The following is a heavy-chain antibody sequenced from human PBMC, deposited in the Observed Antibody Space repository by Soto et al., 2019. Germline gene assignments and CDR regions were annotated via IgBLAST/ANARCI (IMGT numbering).Heavy chain of an antibody. J-gene: IGHJ3*01. D-gene: IGHD2-21*01. V-gene: IGHV1-46*03. CDR2: INPNGGST. CDR3: ATYCGGDTCPPGPWK. CDR1: GYSLSPYY. Sequence: QVHLVQSGAEVKKPGASVKVYCKASGYSLSPYYMHWVRQAPGQGLEWMAIINPNGGSTKNAQKFHGRVTVTRDTSTSTVYMELSRLTSDDTATYYCATYCGGDTCPPGPWKWGQGTMVTVSS.